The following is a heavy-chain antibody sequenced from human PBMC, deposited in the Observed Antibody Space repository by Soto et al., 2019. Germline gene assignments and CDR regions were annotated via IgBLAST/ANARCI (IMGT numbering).Heavy chain of an antibody. D-gene: IGHD1-20*01. CDR3: ARDESSCFFYNRSPHRSSVF. CDR1: GYTSPSYD. J-gene: IGHJ1*01. V-gene: IGHV1-8*01. Sequence: ASVKVSCKASGYTSPSYDIEWVRQATGQGLEWMGWMNPNSGNTGYAQKFQGRVTMTWNTSISTAYMELSSLRSEDTAVYYCARDESSCFFYNRSPHRSSVFCGPGTLVPVSA. CDR2: MNPNSGNT.